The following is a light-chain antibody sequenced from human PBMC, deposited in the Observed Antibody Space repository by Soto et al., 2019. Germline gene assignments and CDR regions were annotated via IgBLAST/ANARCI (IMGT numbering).Light chain of an antibody. Sequence: QSALTQPASVSGSPGQWITISCTGTSSDVGAYNFVSWYQHQPGNVPKLMIFNVSSRSSGVSDRFAGSKSCNTASVTIALLQDEDEGYYYCSWYTSSSTHVFGSGTKLTVL. V-gene: IGLV2-14*03. CDR2: NVS. CDR1: SSDVGAYNF. J-gene: IGLJ1*01. CDR3: SWYTSSSTHV.